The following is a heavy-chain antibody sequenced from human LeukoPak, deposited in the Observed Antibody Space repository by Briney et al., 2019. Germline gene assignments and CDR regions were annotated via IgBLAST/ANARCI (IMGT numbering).Heavy chain of an antibody. CDR1: GGTFSSYA. Sequence: SVKVSCMASGGTFSSYAISWVRQAPGQGLEWMGGIIPIFGTANYAQKFQGRVTITADESTSTAYMELSSLRSEDTAVYYCASLAAAGREGWFDPWGQGTLVTVSS. V-gene: IGHV1-69*13. CDR3: ASLAAAGREGWFDP. D-gene: IGHD6-13*01. J-gene: IGHJ5*02. CDR2: IIPIFGTA.